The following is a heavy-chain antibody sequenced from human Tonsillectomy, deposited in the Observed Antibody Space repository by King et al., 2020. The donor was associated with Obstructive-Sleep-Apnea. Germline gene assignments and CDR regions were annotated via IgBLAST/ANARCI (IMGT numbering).Heavy chain of an antibody. Sequence: VQLVESGGGVVQPGRSLRLSCAASGFTLRNFAMHWVRQAPGKGLEWVGFISQDGNKKYYGDSVKGRFTISRDNTRNTLSVQMNSLRAGDTATYYCTRSDYHDYVWGSFDVWGPGTLVIVSS. CDR2: ISQDGNKK. V-gene: IGHV3-30*04. CDR1: GFTLRNFA. J-gene: IGHJ3*01. CDR3: TRSDYHDYVWGSFDV. D-gene: IGHD3-16*01.